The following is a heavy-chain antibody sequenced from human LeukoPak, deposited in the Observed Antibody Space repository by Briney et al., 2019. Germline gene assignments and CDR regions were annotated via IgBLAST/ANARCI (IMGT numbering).Heavy chain of an antibody. CDR3: ARERSSGFDY. CDR2: ISSSGSTI. J-gene: IGHJ4*02. CDR1: GFTFSSYE. Sequence: GGSLRLSCAASGFTFSSYEMNWVRQAPGKGLEWVSYISSSGSTIYYADSVKGRFTISRDNAKNSLYLQMNSLRAEDTAVYYCARERSSGFDYWGQGTLVTVSS. D-gene: IGHD6-19*01. V-gene: IGHV3-48*03.